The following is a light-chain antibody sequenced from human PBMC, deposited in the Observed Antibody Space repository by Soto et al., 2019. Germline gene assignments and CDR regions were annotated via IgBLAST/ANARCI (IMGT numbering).Light chain of an antibody. CDR3: CSYVGSPFV. Sequence: QSVLTQPRSVSGSPGQSATISCTGTSSDVGGYNYVSWYQQHPGKAPKLMIYDVSKRPSGVPDRFSGSKSGNTASLTISGLQAEDEADYYCCSYVGSPFVFGTGTKVTVL. CDR1: SSDVGGYNY. V-gene: IGLV2-11*01. J-gene: IGLJ1*01. CDR2: DVS.